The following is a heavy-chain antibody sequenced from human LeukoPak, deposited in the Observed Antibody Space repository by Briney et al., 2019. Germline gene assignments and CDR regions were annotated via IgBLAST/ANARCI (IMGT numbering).Heavy chain of an antibody. D-gene: IGHD6-19*01. J-gene: IGHJ4*02. CDR2: MYYSGST. CDR1: GGSISNYY. Sequence: SETLSLTCTVSGGSISNYYWSWIRQPPGKGLEWIGYMYYSGSTNHNPSLKSRVTISVDTSNNQFSLKLSSVTAADTAVYYCARLPGISVTGKAIDCWGQGTLVTVSS. CDR3: ARLPGISVTGKAIDC. V-gene: IGHV4-59*01.